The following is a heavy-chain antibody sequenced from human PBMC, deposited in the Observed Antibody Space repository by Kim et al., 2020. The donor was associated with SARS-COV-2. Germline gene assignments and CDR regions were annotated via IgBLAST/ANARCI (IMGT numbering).Heavy chain of an antibody. Sequence: TQKCQGGVTMTRDTSTSTVYMELSSLRSEDTAVYYCARGSSSWGLILGYWGQGTLVTVSS. CDR3: ARGSSSWGLILGY. J-gene: IGHJ4*02. D-gene: IGHD6-13*01. V-gene: IGHV1-46*01.